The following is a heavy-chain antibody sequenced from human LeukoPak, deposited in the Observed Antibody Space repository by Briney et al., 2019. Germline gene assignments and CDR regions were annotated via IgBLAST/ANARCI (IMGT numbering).Heavy chain of an antibody. CDR3: ARGYCSSTSCYWRY. Sequence: SETLSLTCAVYGGSFSGYYWSWIRQPPGKVLEGIGEINHSGSTNYNPSLKSRVTISVDTSKNQFSLKLSSVTAADTAVYYCARGYCSSTSCYWRYWGQGTLVTVSS. D-gene: IGHD2-2*01. J-gene: IGHJ4*02. CDR1: GGSFSGYY. CDR2: INHSGST. V-gene: IGHV4-34*01.